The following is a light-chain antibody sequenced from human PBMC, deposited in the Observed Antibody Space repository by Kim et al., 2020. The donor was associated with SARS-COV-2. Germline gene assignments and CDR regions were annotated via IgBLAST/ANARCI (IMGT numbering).Light chain of an antibody. CDR3: QKYNSAAWT. V-gene: IGKV1-27*01. J-gene: IGKJ1*01. Sequence: DIQLTQSPSSLSASVGDRVTITCRASQGISNYLAWYQQKPGNDPKLLIYGASTWPSGVPARFSGSGSGTDFTLTISSLQPEDVATYYCQKYNSAAWTFGQGTKVDIK. CDR1: QGISNY. CDR2: GAS.